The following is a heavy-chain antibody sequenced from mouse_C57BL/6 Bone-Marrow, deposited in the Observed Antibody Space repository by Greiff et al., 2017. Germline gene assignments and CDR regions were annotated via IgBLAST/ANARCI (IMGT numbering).Heavy chain of an antibody. Sequence: VQLQQSGPELVKPGASVKIPCKASGYTFTDYNMDWVQQSHGKSLEWIGDINPNNGGTIYNQKFKGQATFTVDKSSSTAYMELRSLTSEDTAVYYCARSRPDGYYLFDYWGQGTLVTVSA. V-gene: IGHV1-18*01. D-gene: IGHD2-3*01. CDR2: INPNNGGT. J-gene: IGHJ3*01. CDR3: ARSRPDGYYLFDY. CDR1: GYTFTDYN.